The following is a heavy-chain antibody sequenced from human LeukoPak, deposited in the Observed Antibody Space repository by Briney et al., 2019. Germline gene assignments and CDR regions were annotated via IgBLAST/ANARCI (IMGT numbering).Heavy chain of an antibody. J-gene: IGHJ3*02. CDR3: ASHYYDILTGYPPGAFDI. D-gene: IGHD3-9*01. CDR2: IYHSGST. CDR1: GGSISSSNW. V-gene: IGHV4-4*02. Sequence: PSETLSLTCAVSGGSISSSNWWGWVRQPPGKGLEWIGEIYHSGSTNYNPSLKSRVTISVDKSKNQFSLKLSSVTAADTAVYYCASHYYDILTGYPPGAFDIWGQGTMVTVSS.